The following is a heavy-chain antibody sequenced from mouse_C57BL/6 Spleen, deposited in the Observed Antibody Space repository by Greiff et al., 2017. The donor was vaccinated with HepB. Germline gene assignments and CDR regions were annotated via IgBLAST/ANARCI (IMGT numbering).Heavy chain of an antibody. V-gene: IGHV5-6*01. CDR2: ISSGGSYT. J-gene: IGHJ2*01. D-gene: IGHD2-4*01. Sequence: EVMLVESGGDLVKPGGSLKLSCAASGFTFSSYGMSWVRQTPDKRLEWVATISSGGSYTYYPDSVKGRFTISRDNAKNTLYLQMSSLKSEDTAMYYCARQYDYDPYYFDYWGQGTTLTVSS. CDR3: ARQYDYDPYYFDY. CDR1: GFTFSSYG.